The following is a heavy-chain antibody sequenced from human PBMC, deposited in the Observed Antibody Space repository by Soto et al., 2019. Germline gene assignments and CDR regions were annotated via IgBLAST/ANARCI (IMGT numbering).Heavy chain of an antibody. CDR2: ISGSGGST. CDR1: GFTFSSYA. CDR3: AKHGGYCGGDCYDYYYYGMDV. Sequence: EVQLLESGGRLVQPGGSLRLSCAASGFTFSSYAMSWVRQAPGKGLEWVSAISGSGGSTYYADSVKGRFTISRDNSKNTLYLQMNSLRAEDTAVYYCAKHGGYCGGDCYDYYYYGMDVWGQGTTVTVSS. D-gene: IGHD2-21*02. J-gene: IGHJ6*02. V-gene: IGHV3-23*01.